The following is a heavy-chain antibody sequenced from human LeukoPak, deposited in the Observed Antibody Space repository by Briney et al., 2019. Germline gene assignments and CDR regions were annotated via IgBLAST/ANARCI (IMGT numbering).Heavy chain of an antibody. D-gene: IGHD3-10*01. CDR2: IYYVGYT. J-gene: IGHJ3*02. CDR3: ARHVGYYYGSGTYSPDAFDI. CDR1: GVSIRMSSYF. V-gene: IGHV4-39*01. Sequence: PSETLSLTCTVSGVSIRMSSYFWGWIRQPPGKGLEWIGTIYYVGYTYYNPSLKSRFAISVDTSKDQFSLKLSSVTAADTAVYYCARHVGYYYGSGTYSPDAFDIWGQGTMLTVSS.